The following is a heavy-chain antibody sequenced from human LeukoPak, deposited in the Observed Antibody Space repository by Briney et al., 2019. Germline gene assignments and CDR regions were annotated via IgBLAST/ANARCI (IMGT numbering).Heavy chain of an antibody. CDR1: GFTFSSYA. CDR2: ISGSGGST. V-gene: IGHV3-23*01. CDR3: AKGSVCYGSGTSYYFDY. D-gene: IGHD3-10*01. J-gene: IGHJ4*02. Sequence: GGSLRLSCAASGFTFSSYAMSWVRQAPGKGLEWVSAISGSGGSTYYADSVKGRFTISRDNSKNTLYLQMNSLRAEDTAVYYCAKGSVCYGSGTSYYFDYWGQGTLVTVSS.